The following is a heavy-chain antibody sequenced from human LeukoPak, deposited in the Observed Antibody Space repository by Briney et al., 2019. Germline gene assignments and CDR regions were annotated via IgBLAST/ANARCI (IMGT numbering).Heavy chain of an antibody. CDR2: IRYDGSKK. V-gene: IGHV3-30*02. D-gene: IGHD2-2*01. CDR3: AKGDTYAFQGDY. J-gene: IGHJ4*02. Sequence: GGSLRLSCAASGFTFSSSGMHWVRPAPGKGLEWVAFIRYDGSKKYYADSVRGRFTISRDNSKNTLYLQMNSLRAEDTAVYYCAKGDTYAFQGDYWGQGTLVTVSS. CDR1: GFTFSSSG.